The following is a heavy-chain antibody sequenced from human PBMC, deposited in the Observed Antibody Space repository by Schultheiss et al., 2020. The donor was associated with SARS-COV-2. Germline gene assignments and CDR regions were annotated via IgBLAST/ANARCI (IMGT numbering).Heavy chain of an antibody. D-gene: IGHD4-23*01. CDR3: AKADGTTVLNGDY. J-gene: IGHJ4*02. V-gene: IGHV3-21*01. Sequence: GGSLRLSCAASGFTFSIYAMNWVRQAPGKGLEWVSSISSMGSYIYYADSVKGRFTISRDNAKNSLYLQMNSLRAEDTAVYYCAKADGTTVLNGDYWGQGTLVTVSS. CDR1: GFTFSIYA. CDR2: ISSMGSYI.